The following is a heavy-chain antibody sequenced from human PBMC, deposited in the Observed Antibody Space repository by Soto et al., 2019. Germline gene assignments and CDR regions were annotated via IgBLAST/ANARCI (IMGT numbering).Heavy chain of an antibody. CDR1: GFTFSSYS. CDR2: ISSSSSYI. J-gene: IGHJ4*02. V-gene: IGHV3-21*01. D-gene: IGHD6-19*01. Sequence: EVQLVESGGGLVKPGGSLRLSCAASGFTFSSYSMNWVRQAPGKGLEWVSSISSSSSYIYYADSVKGRFTISIDNAKNSLYLQMNSLRAEDTAVYYCARAAVAGNDYWGQGTLVTVSS. CDR3: ARAAVAGNDY.